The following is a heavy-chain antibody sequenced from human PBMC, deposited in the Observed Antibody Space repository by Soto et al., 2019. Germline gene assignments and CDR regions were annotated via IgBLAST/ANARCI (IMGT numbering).Heavy chain of an antibody. CDR2: IIPILGIA. CDR3: AREEDYYDSSGYSH. V-gene: IGHV1-69*04. Sequence: ASVKVSCKASGGTFSSYTISWVRQAPGQGLEWMGRIIPILGIANYAQKFQGRVTITADKSTSTAHMELSSLRSEDTAVYYCAREEDYYDSSGYSHWGQGTLVTVSS. J-gene: IGHJ4*02. D-gene: IGHD3-22*01. CDR1: GGTFSSYT.